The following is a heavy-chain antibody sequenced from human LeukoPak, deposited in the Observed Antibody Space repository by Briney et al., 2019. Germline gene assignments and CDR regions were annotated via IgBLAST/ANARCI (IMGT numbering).Heavy chain of an antibody. J-gene: IGHJ4*02. D-gene: IGHD3-16*01. Sequence: GGSLRLSCAASGFTFSNYWMSWVRQAPGKGLEWVANIKQDRSEKYYVDSVKGRFTISRDNAKNSLYLQMNSLRAEDTAVYYCAKDLGYDYVWGEGNLYDYWGQGTLVTVSS. CDR1: GFTFSNYW. V-gene: IGHV3-7*01. CDR3: AKDLGYDYVWGEGNLYDY. CDR2: IKQDRSEK.